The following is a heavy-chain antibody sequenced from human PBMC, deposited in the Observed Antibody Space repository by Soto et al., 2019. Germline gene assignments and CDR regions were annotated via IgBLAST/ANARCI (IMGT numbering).Heavy chain of an antibody. CDR3: ARGIFDGTSHSGGWYAFDF. V-gene: IGHV4-34*02. D-gene: IGHD3-10*01. J-gene: IGHJ4*02. Sequence: QVQLQQWGAGLLKPSETLSLTCAVHGGSFSGYTWTWIRQSPGKGLEWIGQINAGGSANYNPSLKSRSTMSVGTSNHEFFLDLTSVTAADTAVYYCARGIFDGTSHSGGWYAFDFWGQGTLVTVSS. CDR2: INAGGSA. CDR1: GGSFSGYT.